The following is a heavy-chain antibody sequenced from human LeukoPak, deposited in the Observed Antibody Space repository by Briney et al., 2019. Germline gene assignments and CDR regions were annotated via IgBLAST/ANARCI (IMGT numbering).Heavy chain of an antibody. J-gene: IGHJ4*02. Sequence: ASVKVSCKASGFTFTNYYMHWVRQAPGQGLEWMGLINPSGSSTNYAQKFRGRVTMTRDTSTTTVYMELSSLRSEDTAVYYCAREESGGYFDYGGQGSLVAVSS. CDR1: GFTFTNYY. CDR2: INPSGSST. V-gene: IGHV1-46*01. CDR3: AREESGGYFDY. D-gene: IGHD2-8*02.